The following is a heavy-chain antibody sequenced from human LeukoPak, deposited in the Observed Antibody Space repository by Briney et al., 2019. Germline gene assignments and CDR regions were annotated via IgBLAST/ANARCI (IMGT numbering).Heavy chain of an antibody. Sequence: PGGSLRLSCAASGFTFSSYWMHWVRQAPGKGLEWVSSISSSSNYIYYADSLKGRFTISRDNAKNSLYLQMNSLRAEDTAVYYCARELGAFDIWGQGTMVTVSS. CDR2: ISSSSNYI. CDR1: GFTFSSYW. V-gene: IGHV3-21*01. D-gene: IGHD7-27*01. CDR3: ARELGAFDI. J-gene: IGHJ3*02.